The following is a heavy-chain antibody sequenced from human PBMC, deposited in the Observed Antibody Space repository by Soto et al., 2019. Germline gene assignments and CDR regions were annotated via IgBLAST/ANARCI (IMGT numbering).Heavy chain of an antibody. V-gene: IGHV3-23*01. CDR1: GFTFSSYA. CDR3: AKASSGSYYYYYGMDV. CDR2: ISGSGGRT. D-gene: IGHD1-26*01. J-gene: IGHJ6*02. Sequence: GGSLRLSCAASGFTFSSYAMSWVRQAPGKGLEWVSAISGSGGRTYYADSVKGRFTISRDNSKNTLYLQMNSLRAEDTAVYYCAKASSGSYYYYYGMDVWGQGTTVTVSS.